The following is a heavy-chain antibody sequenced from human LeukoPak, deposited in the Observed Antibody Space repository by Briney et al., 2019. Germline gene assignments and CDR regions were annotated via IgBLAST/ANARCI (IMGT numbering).Heavy chain of an antibody. D-gene: IGHD4-17*01. CDR1: GGSISSGGYS. V-gene: IGHV4-30-2*01. Sequence: SETLSLTCAVSGGSISSGGYSWSWIRQPPGKGLEWIGYIYHSGSTYYNPSLKSRVTISVDRSKSQFSLKLSSVTAADTAVYYCARSQNGDYFDYWGQGTLVTVSS. CDR2: IYHSGST. CDR3: ARSQNGDYFDY. J-gene: IGHJ4*02.